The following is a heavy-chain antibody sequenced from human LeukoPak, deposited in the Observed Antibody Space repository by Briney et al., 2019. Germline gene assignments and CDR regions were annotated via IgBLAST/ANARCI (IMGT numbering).Heavy chain of an antibody. J-gene: IGHJ4*02. CDR1: GGTFSSYA. V-gene: IGHV1-69*13. CDR2: IIPIFGTA. D-gene: IGHD3-22*01. Sequence: ASVKVSCKASGGTFSSYAISWVRQAPGQELEWMGGIIPIFGTANYAQKFQGRVTITADESTSTAYMELSSLRSEDTAVYYCARVGGYYDSSGYDYWGQGTLVTVSS. CDR3: ARVGGYYDSSGYDY.